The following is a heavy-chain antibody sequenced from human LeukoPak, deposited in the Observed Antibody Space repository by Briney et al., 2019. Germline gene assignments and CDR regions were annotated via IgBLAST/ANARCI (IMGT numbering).Heavy chain of an antibody. V-gene: IGHV3-49*04. CDR3: TRDYYDSSGCPYYFDY. J-gene: IGHJ4*02. CDR2: IRSKAYGGTT. Sequence: GGSLRLSCKAIGFTFGDYAMSWVRQAPGKGLEWVGFIRSKAYGGTTEYAASVKGRFSISRDDSKSIAYLQMNSLETEDTAVYYCTRDYYDSSGCPYYFDYWGQGTLVAVSS. CDR1: GFTFGDYA. D-gene: IGHD3-22*01.